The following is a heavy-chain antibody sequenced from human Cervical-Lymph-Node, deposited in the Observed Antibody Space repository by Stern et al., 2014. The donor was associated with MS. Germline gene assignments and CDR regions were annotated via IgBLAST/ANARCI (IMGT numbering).Heavy chain of an antibody. CDR1: GFTVSRDY. D-gene: IGHD1-1*01. V-gene: IGHV3-53*01. Sequence: EVHLVGSGGGVLQPGGSLRLSCTASGFTVSRDYRTWVRQAPGKGLEWVSLITNVGSTFYTDSVKGRFPISRDDSKNTVYLHMTSLRAEDTAMYYCARDTSSPERSDWWGQGTLVTVSS. CDR2: ITNVGST. CDR3: ARDTSSPERSDW. J-gene: IGHJ4*02.